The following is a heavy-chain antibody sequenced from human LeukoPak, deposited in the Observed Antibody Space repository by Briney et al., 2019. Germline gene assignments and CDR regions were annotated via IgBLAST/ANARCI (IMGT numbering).Heavy chain of an antibody. CDR3: TGDFLAAGDY. V-gene: IGHV3-21*01. D-gene: IGHD6-13*01. Sequence: GGSLRLSCEASGFIFSSYVMNWVRQAPGKGLEWVASINSGSSNTYYTESAKGRFTISRDDAKKSLYLQMDSLRVEDTAVYFCTGDFLAAGDYWGQGTRVTVSS. J-gene: IGHJ4*02. CDR2: INSGSSNT. CDR1: GFIFSSYV.